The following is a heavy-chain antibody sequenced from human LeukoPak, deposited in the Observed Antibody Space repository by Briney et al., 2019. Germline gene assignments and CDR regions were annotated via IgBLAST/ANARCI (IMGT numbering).Heavy chain of an antibody. CDR1: GFTFKNYW. CDR2: ISASGITI. Sequence: GGSLRLSCAASGFTFKNYWMHWVRQAPGEGLVWVSYISASGITIYYADSVKGRFTISRDNAKNSLYLQMNRLGAEDTAVYYCTRYPTGGNHYGPFDFWGQGTLVTVSS. V-gene: IGHV3-48*03. D-gene: IGHD2-8*02. J-gene: IGHJ4*02. CDR3: TRYPTGGNHYGPFDF.